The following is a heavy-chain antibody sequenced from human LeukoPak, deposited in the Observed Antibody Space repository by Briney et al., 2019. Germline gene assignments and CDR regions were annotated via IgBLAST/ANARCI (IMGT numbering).Heavy chain of an antibody. CDR3: AKEGGGYYYDSGAPRDAFDI. CDR1: GFTFSSYA. D-gene: IGHD3-22*01. V-gene: IGHV3-23*01. Sequence: GGSLGLSWAASGFTFSSYARSWDRQAPGKGLEGVSAISVSGGSTYYADSVKGRFTISRDNSKNTLYLQMNSLRAEDTAVYYCAKEGGGYYYDSGAPRDAFDIWGQGTMVTVSS. J-gene: IGHJ3*02. CDR2: ISVSGGST.